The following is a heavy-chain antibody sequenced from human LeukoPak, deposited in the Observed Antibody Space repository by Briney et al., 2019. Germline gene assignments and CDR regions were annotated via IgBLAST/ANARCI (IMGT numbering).Heavy chain of an antibody. Sequence: SETLSLTCTVSGYSISSGYYWAWIRQPPGKGLEWIGTIYHSGITFYNPSLRGRVIISVDTSKNQFSLRLTSVTAADTAVYYCTKGRGIWGQGTLVTVSS. D-gene: IGHD3-10*01. CDR3: TKGRGI. CDR2: IYHSGIT. J-gene: IGHJ4*02. V-gene: IGHV4-38-2*02. CDR1: GYSISSGYY.